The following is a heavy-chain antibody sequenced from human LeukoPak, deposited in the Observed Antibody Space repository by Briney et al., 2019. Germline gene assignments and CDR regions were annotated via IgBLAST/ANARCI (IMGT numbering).Heavy chain of an antibody. Sequence: ASVKVSCKASGYTFTSYDINWVRQATGQGLEWMGWMNPNSGNTGYAQKFQGRVTITRNTSISTAYMELSSLRSEDTAVYYCATETGTRGMNWFDPWGQGTLVTVSS. CDR1: GYTFTSYD. CDR2: MNPNSGNT. J-gene: IGHJ5*02. D-gene: IGHD1-1*01. CDR3: ATETGTRGMNWFDP. V-gene: IGHV1-8*03.